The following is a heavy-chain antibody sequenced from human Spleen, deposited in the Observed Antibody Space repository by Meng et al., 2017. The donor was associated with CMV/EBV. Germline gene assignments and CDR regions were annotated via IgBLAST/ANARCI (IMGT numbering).Heavy chain of an antibody. CDR3: ATKRRY. CDR2: ISYDGSTE. V-gene: IGHV3-30*04. CDR1: AGFTLGGYA. Sequence: GGSLRLSCVASAGFTLGGYAMHWVRQAPGKGLEWLALISYDGSTEYHADAVRGRFSISRDNSKNSLYLQMSSLRVEDTAVYYCATKRRYWGQGTLVTVSS. J-gene: IGHJ4*02.